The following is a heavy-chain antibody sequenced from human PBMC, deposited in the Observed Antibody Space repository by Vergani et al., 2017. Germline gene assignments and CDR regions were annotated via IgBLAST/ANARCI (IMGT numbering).Heavy chain of an antibody. D-gene: IGHD5-24*01. Sequence: EVQLLQSVGAVGQPRGSLRLSCVASGFTFCRHAMSWVRQGHGQGLEWVSSIKNTGDSTHYVDSVKGRFTISRGKSKNTLYLQMYSLRVVDTAVYYLWRGSDNYNWGRETLVAVSS. CDR1: GFTFCRHA. J-gene: IGHJ4*02. CDR2: IKNTGDST. V-gene: IGHV3-23*01. CDR3: WRGSDNYN.